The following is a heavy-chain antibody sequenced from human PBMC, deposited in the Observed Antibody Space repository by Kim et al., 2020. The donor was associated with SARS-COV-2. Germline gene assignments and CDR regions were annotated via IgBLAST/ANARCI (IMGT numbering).Heavy chain of an antibody. D-gene: IGHD3-22*01. V-gene: IGHV3-23*01. J-gene: IGHJ4*02. CDR3: ARKGQSGYFPFDY. CDR1: GFSFSAYG. Sequence: GGSLRLSCAASGFSFSAYGMSWVRQAPGKGLEWLSLVSGNGVATYYADSVKGLFTISRDNSKNMLYLQMNSLRADDTAVYYCARKGQSGYFPFDYWGPGTLVTVSS. CDR2: VSGNGVAT.